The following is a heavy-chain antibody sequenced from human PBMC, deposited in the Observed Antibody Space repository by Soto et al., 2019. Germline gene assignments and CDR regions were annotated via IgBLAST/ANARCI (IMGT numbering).Heavy chain of an antibody. CDR3: ASLRYYYDSSGYPIPPAPFDY. V-gene: IGHV1-69*06. Sequence: XSVKVSCKASGGTFSSYAISWVRQAPVQGLEWMGGIIPIFGTANYAQKFQGRVTITADKSTSTAYMELSSLRSEDTAVYYCASLRYYYDSSGYPIPPAPFDYWGQGTLVTVSS. D-gene: IGHD3-22*01. CDR2: IIPIFGTA. CDR1: GGTFSSYA. J-gene: IGHJ4*02.